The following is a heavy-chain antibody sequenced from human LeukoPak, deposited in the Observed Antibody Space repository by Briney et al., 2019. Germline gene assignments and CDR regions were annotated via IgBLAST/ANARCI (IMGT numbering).Heavy chain of an antibody. J-gene: IGHJ6*02. CDR1: GYTFSGYA. CDR3: AKSLLRYFDWLPDV. Sequence: GGSLRLSCEASGYTFSGYAMSWVRQAPGKGLEWVSSISPTTGTMYYTDSVKGRFTISRDNSKNTLYLQMNSLRAEDTAVYYCAKSLLRYFDWLPDVWGQGTTVTVSS. D-gene: IGHD3-9*01. V-gene: IGHV3-23*01. CDR2: ISPTTGTM.